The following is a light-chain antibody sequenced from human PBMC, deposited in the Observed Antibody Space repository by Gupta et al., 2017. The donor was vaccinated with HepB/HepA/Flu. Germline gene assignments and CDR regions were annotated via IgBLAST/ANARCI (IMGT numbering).Light chain of an antibody. V-gene: IGKV6D-21*02. CDR2: YAS. CDR1: QSIGTS. Sequence: EIVLTQSQAFQSVTPKEKVTITCRATQSIGTSLHWYQQRPDQSPKLLIKYASHSISGVPSRFSGSGSGTDFTLAINCLEAEDAAAYYCHQSGSLPHTFGQGTKVEIK. J-gene: IGKJ1*01. CDR3: HQSGSLPHT.